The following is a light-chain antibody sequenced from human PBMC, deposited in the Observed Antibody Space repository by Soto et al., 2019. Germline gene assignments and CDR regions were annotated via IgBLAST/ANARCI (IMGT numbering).Light chain of an antibody. Sequence: DIQMTQSPSSLSASVGDRVTITCRASQGISDYLAWYQQKAGEVPKLLIYSASTLESGVPSRFSGRGSGTDFTLTISSLQPEDVATYYCQKHYNALVTFGGGTKVEIK. CDR1: QGISDY. V-gene: IGKV1-27*01. CDR2: SAS. CDR3: QKHYNALVT. J-gene: IGKJ4*01.